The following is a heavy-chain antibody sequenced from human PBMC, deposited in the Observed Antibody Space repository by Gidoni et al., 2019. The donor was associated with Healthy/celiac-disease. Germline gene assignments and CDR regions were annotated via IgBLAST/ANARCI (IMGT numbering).Heavy chain of an antibody. J-gene: IGHJ6*02. CDR2: ISSSSSYI. Sequence: EVQLVASGGGLVKPGGSLRLSCAASGFTFSSYSMNWCRQAPGKGLEVVSSISSSSSYIYYADSVKGRFTISRDNAKNSLYLQMNSLRAEDTAVYYCARAPNTRYGMDVWGQGTTVTVSS. CDR3: ARAPNTRYGMDV. D-gene: IGHD2-2*01. V-gene: IGHV3-21*01. CDR1: GFTFSSYS.